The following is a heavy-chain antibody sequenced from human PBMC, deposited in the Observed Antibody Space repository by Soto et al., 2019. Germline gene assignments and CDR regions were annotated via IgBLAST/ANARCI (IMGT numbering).Heavy chain of an antibody. Sequence: PGGSLRLSCAASGFTFSSYWMSWVRQAPGKGLEWVANIKQDGSEKYYVDSVKGRFTISRDNAKNSLYLQMNSLRAEDTAVYYCARDPNYYGSGSYYNNYWGQGTLVTVSS. V-gene: IGHV3-7*01. CDR2: IKQDGSEK. CDR3: ARDPNYYGSGSYYNNY. CDR1: GFTFSSYW. D-gene: IGHD3-10*01. J-gene: IGHJ4*02.